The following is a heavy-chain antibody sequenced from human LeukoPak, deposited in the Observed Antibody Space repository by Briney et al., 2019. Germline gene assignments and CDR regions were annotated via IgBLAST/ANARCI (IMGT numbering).Heavy chain of an antibody. Sequence: GGSLRLSCAASGFTVSSNYMSWVRQAPGKGLEWVSVIYSGGSTYYADSVKGRFTISRDNSKNTLYLQMNSLRAEDTAVYYCARGPNKYPGWYYFDYWGQGTLVTVSS. CDR2: IYSGGST. D-gene: IGHD2/OR15-2a*01. J-gene: IGHJ4*02. CDR1: GFTVSSNY. V-gene: IGHV3-53*01. CDR3: ARGPNKYPGWYYFDY.